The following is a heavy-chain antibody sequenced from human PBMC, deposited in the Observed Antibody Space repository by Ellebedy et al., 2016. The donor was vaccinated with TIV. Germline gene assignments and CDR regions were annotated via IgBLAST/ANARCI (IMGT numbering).Heavy chain of an antibody. CDR2: FYYTGST. J-gene: IGHJ4*02. CDR1: GGSISSYF. CDR3: ARKRDGRYIDY. Sequence: SETLSLXXTVSGGSISSYFWSWIRQPPEKGLEWIGHFYYTGSTNYNPSLKSRVTISGDTSKNQFSLELNSVTAADTAVYYCARKRDGRYIDYWGQGTLVTVSS. D-gene: IGHD2-8*01. V-gene: IGHV4-59*01.